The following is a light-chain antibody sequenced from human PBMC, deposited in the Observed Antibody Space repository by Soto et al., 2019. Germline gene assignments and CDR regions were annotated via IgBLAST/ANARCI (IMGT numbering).Light chain of an antibody. V-gene: IGKV1-5*01. Sequence: EIQMTQYPSTLSASVGDRVTSTCRASQSISNWLAWYQQKPGTAHKVLIYHASNLQSGVTSRFSGSGSGTEFTLTISSLQPEDSATYYCQQNFSTPQAFGEGTKVDIK. CDR1: QSISNW. J-gene: IGKJ1*01. CDR3: QQNFSTPQA. CDR2: HAS.